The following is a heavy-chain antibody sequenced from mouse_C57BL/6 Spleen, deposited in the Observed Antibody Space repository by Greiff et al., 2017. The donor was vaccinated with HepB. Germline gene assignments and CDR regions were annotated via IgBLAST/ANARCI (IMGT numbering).Heavy chain of an antibody. CDR2: IYPGSGST. CDR3: ARGGPSSAMDY. V-gene: IGHV1-55*01. CDR1: GYTFTSYW. Sequence: VQLQQPGAELVKPGASVKMSCKASGYTFTSYWITWVKQRPGQGLEWIGDIYPGSGSTNYNEKFKSKATVTVDTSSSTAYMQLSSLTSEDSAVYYCARGGPSSAMDYWGQGTSVTVSS. J-gene: IGHJ4*01.